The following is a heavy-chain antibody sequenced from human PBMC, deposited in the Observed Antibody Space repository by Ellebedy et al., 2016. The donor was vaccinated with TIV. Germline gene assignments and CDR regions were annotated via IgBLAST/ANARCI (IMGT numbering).Heavy chain of an antibody. J-gene: IGHJ4*02. D-gene: IGHD5-18*01. Sequence: PGGSLRLSCAASGFTFSNAWMNWVRQAPGKGLEWVGRIKSKTDGGAADYAAPVKGRFTISRYDSKNTLYLQMNSLKTEDTAVYFCTTVYRYNYDSVWGQGTLVTVSS. V-gene: IGHV3-15*01. CDR2: IKSKTDGGAA. CDR1: GFTFSNAW. CDR3: TTVYRYNYDSV.